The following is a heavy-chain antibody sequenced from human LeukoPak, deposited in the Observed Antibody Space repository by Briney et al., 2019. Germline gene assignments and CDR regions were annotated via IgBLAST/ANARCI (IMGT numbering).Heavy chain of an antibody. CDR2: ISPGGGPT. V-gene: IGHV3-23*01. J-gene: IGHJ4*02. Sequence: GGTLRLSCAGSGFPFSIHGMNWVRQAPGKGLEWVSGISPGGGPTYYADSVKGRFTISRDNSKNTLYLQMNSLRAEDTAVYYCAKDKDIAPDYWGQGTLVTVSS. CDR1: GFPFSIHG. D-gene: IGHD2-15*01. CDR3: AKDKDIAPDY.